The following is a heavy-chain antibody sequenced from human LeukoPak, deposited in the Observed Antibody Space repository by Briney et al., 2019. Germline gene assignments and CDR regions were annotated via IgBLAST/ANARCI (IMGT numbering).Heavy chain of an antibody. J-gene: IGHJ6*04. D-gene: IGHD1-26*01. CDR3: AREWAGSGSSHLVDV. CDR1: GGSFSGYY. V-gene: IGHV4-34*01. Sequence: SETLSLTCAVYGGSFSGYYWSWVRQPPGKGREWVGEINHIDTTNYTPSLNSPVTISVDTSNNQFSLKLSSVTAADTAVYYCAREWAGSGSSHLVDVWGKGTTVTVSS. CDR2: INHIDTT.